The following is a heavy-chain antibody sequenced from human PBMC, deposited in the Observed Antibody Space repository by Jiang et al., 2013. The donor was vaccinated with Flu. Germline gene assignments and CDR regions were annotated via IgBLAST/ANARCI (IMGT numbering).Heavy chain of an antibody. Sequence: SGYTFTGYYMRLGVRQAPGQGLEWMGWINPNSGGTNYAQKFQGRVTMTRDTSISTAYMELSRLRSDDTAVYYCARGHDSSGYYLSTPDYWGQGTLVTVSS. D-gene: IGHD3-22*01. J-gene: IGHJ4*02. V-gene: IGHV1-2*02. CDR3: ARGHDSSGYYLSTPDY. CDR1: GYTFTGYY. CDR2: INPNSGGT.